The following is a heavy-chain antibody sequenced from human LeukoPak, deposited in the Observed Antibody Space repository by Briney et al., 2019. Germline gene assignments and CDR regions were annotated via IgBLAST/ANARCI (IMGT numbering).Heavy chain of an antibody. CDR3: ARGIFLTPDNDY. CDR2: MNPNSGNT. Sequence: ASVKVSWKASGYTFTSYDINWVRQATGQGLEWMGWMNPNSGNTGYAQKFQGRVTMTRNTSISTAYMELSSLRSEDTAVYYCARGIFLTPDNDYWGQGTLVTVSS. D-gene: IGHD3-3*02. CDR1: GYTFTSYD. V-gene: IGHV1-8*01. J-gene: IGHJ4*02.